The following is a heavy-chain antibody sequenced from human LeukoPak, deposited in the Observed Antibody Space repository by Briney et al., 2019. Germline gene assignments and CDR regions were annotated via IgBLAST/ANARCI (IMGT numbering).Heavy chain of an antibody. J-gene: IGHJ4*02. CDR2: IRYDGSNK. CDR3: AKDPSIPLYGSGSYYLHDDDY. V-gene: IGHV3-30*02. CDR1: GLTFSSYG. Sequence: GGSLRLSCAASGLTFSSYGMHWVRQAPGKGLEWVAFIRYDGSNKYYADSVKGRFTISRDNSKNTLYLQMNSLRAEDTAVYYCAKDPSIPLYGSGSYYLHDDDYWGQGTLVTVSS. D-gene: IGHD3-10*01.